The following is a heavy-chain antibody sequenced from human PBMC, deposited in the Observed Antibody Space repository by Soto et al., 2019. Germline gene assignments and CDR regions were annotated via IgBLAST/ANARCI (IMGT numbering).Heavy chain of an antibody. CDR1: AFTFSDYY. V-gene: IGHV3-11*01. J-gene: IGHJ4*02. Sequence: QVQLVASGGGLVTPGGSLRLSCAASAFTFSDYYMTWIRQAPGKGLEWVSYITSRGTTVYYADSVKGRFTISRDNTKNSLYLQMNSLRAEDTAVYYCARGSKGSSWFSASYHFDSWGQGTLVTVSS. CDR3: ARGSKGSSWFSASYHFDS. CDR2: ITSRGTTV. D-gene: IGHD6-13*01.